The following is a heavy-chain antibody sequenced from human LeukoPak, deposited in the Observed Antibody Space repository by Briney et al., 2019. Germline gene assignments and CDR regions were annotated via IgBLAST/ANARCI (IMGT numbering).Heavy chain of an antibody. CDR2: ISSSGSTI. CDR3: ARGSVLRFYFDY. CDR1: GFTFSSYA. D-gene: IGHD3-3*01. J-gene: IGHJ4*02. Sequence: GGSLRLSCAASGFTFSSYAMSWVRQAPGKGLEWVSYISSSGSTIYYADSVKGRFTISRDNAKNSLYLQMNSLRAEDTAVYYCARGSVLRFYFDYWGQGTLVTVSS. V-gene: IGHV3-48*04.